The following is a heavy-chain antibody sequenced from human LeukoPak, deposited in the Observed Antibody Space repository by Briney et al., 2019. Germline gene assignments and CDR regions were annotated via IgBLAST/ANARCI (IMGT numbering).Heavy chain of an antibody. D-gene: IGHD3-10*01. Sequence: ASVKVSCKASGDTFSSYAISWVRQAPGRGLEWMGGIIPIFGTANYAQKFQGRVTITADESTSTAYMELSSLRSEDTAVYYCARGGITMVRGVITPYYFDSWGQGTLVTVSS. CDR3: ARGGITMVRGVITPYYFDS. CDR1: GDTFSSYA. CDR2: IIPIFGTA. J-gene: IGHJ4*02. V-gene: IGHV1-69*13.